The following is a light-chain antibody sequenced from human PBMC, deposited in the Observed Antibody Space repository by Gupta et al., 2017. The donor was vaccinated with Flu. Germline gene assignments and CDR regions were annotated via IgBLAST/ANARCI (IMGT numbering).Light chain of an antibody. J-gene: IGKJ4*01. CDR3: QQRSSWPLT. Sequence: DIVLPQSPATLSSSRGERATLSCRASQSVSRYLVWYQQKPGQAPRLLIYDTSNRATGIPARFSGSRSGIDFTLTISSLEPEDFAVYYCQQRSSWPLTFGGGTKVEIK. V-gene: IGKV3-11*01. CDR2: DTS. CDR1: QSVSRY.